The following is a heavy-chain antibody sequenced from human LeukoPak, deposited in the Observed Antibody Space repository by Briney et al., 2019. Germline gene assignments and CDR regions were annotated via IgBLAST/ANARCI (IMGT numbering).Heavy chain of an antibody. CDR2: IYHSGNT. D-gene: IGHD6-19*01. Sequence: PSETLSLTCAVSGGSISSSNWWSWVRQPPGKGLEWIGEIYHSGNTNYNPSLKSRVTISVDKSKNQFSLKLSSVTAADTAVYYCARHIWYSSGSPFDYWGQGTLVTVSS. V-gene: IGHV4-4*02. CDR3: ARHIWYSSGSPFDY. CDR1: GGSISSSNW. J-gene: IGHJ4*02.